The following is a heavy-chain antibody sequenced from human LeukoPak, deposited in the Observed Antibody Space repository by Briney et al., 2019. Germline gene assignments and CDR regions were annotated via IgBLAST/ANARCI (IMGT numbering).Heavy chain of an antibody. V-gene: IGHV4-39*01. CDR2: ILYSGST. Sequence: PSETLSLTCTVSGGSISSSSYHWGWIRQPPGKGLEWIGTILYSGSTSYNPSLKSRVTISVDTSKNQFSLKLSSVTAADTAVYYCARHGTSSYYYYAMDVWGQGTTVTVSS. D-gene: IGHD1-1*01. J-gene: IGHJ6*02. CDR1: GGSISSSSYH. CDR3: ARHGTSSYYYYAMDV.